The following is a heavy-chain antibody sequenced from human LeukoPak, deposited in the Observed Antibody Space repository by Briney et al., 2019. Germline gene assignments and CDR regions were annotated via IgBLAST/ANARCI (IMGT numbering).Heavy chain of an antibody. CDR2: INPSGGST. CDR1: GYTFTSYY. D-gene: IGHD4-17*01. V-gene: IGHV1-46*01. Sequence: ASVKVSCKASGYTFTSYYMHWVRQAPGQGLEWMGIINPSGGSTSYAQKFQGRVTMTRDTSTSTVYMELSSLRPEDTAVYYCARGVYDYGDYGPPNGIDYWGQGTLVTVSS. CDR3: ARGVYDYGDYGPPNGIDY. J-gene: IGHJ4*02.